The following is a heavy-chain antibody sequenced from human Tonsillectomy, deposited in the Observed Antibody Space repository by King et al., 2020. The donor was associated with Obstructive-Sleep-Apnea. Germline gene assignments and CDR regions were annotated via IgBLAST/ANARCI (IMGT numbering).Heavy chain of an antibody. Sequence: VQLVESGGGVVQPGRSLRLSCEASGFTFSSYGMHWVRQAPGKGREWVSFIRYDGNNKYYAGSVKGRFTISRDNPKNTLYLQMDDLRTEDTAVYYCAKDAAITGTLDYWGQGILVTVSS. CDR1: GFTFSSYG. CDR3: AKDAAITGTLDY. V-gene: IGHV3-30*02. J-gene: IGHJ4*02. CDR2: IRYDGNNK. D-gene: IGHD1-7*01.